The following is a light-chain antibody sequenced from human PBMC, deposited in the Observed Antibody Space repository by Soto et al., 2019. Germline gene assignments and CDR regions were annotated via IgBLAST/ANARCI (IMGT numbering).Light chain of an antibody. CDR2: GAS. CDR3: QQYGNSPPRT. Sequence: EIVLTQSPGTLSLSLGDRATLSCRASQSVYSSYLAWYQQKPGQPPRLLISGASSRATGIPDRFSGSGSGTDFTLTISRLEPEDFALYYCQQYGNSPPRTFGGGTKVEIK. J-gene: IGKJ4*01. V-gene: IGKV3-20*01. CDR1: QSVYSSY.